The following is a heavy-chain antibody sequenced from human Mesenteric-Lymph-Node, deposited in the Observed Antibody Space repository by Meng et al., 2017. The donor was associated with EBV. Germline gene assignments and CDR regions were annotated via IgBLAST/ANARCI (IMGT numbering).Heavy chain of an antibody. J-gene: IGHJ2*01. CDR3: ARHLPTRNYWYFDL. Sequence: QLQLQESGPGLVKPSXTLSLTCSVSGGSFFWGWVRQPPGKHLEWIATIYYSGITYYNPSLKSRVTISVDTSKSQLSLNLTSVTAADTALYYCARHLPTRNYWYFDLWGRGTLVTVSS. V-gene: IGHV4-39*01. CDR1: GGSFF. D-gene: IGHD4-11*01. CDR2: IYYSGIT.